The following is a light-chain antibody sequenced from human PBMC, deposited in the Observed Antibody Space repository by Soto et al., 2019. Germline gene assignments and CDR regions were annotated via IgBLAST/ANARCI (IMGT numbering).Light chain of an antibody. CDR1: RLDVGGYNY. Sequence: QSVLTQPASVSGSPGPSIAIPCPGTRLDVGGYNYVSWYQQQPGKAPKLIIYTVTNRPSGVSDRFSGSKSDNTASLTISGLQTEDEADYYCCSYVSSKTYLFGTGTRSPS. CDR3: CSYVSSKTYL. J-gene: IGLJ1*01. V-gene: IGLV2-14*03. CDR2: TVT.